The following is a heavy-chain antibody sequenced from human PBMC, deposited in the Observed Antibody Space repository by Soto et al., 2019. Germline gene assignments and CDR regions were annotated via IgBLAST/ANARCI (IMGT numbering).Heavy chain of an antibody. CDR3: ATRMTTAPY. V-gene: IGHV3-66*01. Sequence: EVRLVQSGGGLVQPGGSLRLSCAASLFIVSDNYMSWVRQAPGKGLEWVSLIYSGGGTDYAESVKGRFTISRDNSKNTLYLQMNSLKAEDTDIYYCATRMTTAPYRGQGTGVTVSS. CDR2: IYSGGGT. D-gene: IGHD4-4*01. CDR1: LFIVSDNY. J-gene: IGHJ4*02.